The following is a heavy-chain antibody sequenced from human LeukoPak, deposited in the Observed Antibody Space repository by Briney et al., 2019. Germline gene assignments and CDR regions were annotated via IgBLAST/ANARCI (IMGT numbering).Heavy chain of an antibody. Sequence: GESLKISCKGSGYSFTSYWIGWVRQMPGKGLEWMGIIYPGDSDTRYSPSFQGQVTISADESISTAYLQWSSLKASDTAMYYCARVDCSSTSCFYYYYGMDVWGQGTTVTVSS. V-gene: IGHV5-51*01. CDR2: IYPGDSDT. J-gene: IGHJ6*02. D-gene: IGHD2-2*01. CDR1: GYSFTSYW. CDR3: ARVDCSSTSCFYYYYGMDV.